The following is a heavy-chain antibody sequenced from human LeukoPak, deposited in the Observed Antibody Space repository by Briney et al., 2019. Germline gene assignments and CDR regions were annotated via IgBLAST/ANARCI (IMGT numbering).Heavy chain of an antibody. J-gene: IGHJ1*01. CDR1: GASIFNYY. CDR3: ARDLRPKY. Sequence: SETLSLTCNVSGASIFNYYWSWIRQAPGKGLEWIGYVHHSGRTNSNPSLGSRVTMSVDTSTSQLSLNLTSVTTADTAVYFCARDLRPKYWGKGTRVFVPS. CDR2: VHHSGRT. V-gene: IGHV4-59*01.